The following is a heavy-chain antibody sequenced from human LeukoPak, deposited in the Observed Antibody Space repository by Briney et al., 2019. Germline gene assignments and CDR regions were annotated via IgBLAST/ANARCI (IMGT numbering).Heavy chain of an antibody. J-gene: IGHJ6*03. V-gene: IGHV4-38-2*02. CDR1: GGSISSGYY. D-gene: IGHD2-15*01. Sequence: PSETLSLTCTVSGGSISSGYYWGWIRQPPGKGLEWIGSIYHSGSTYYNPSLKSRVTISVDTSKNQFSLKLSSVTAADTALYYCARSAREYYYMDVWGKGTTVTVFS. CDR2: IYHSGST. CDR3: ARSAREYYYMDV.